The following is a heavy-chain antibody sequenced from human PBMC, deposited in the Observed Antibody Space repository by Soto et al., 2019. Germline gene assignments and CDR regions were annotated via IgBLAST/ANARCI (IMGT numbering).Heavy chain of an antibody. CDR3: AREGYYDSSGPVDY. CDR2: IYYSGST. Sequence: SETLSLTCTVSGGSISSGDYYWSWIRQPPGKGLEWIGYIYYSGSTYYNPSLKSRVTISVDTSKNQFSLKLSSVTAADTAVYYCAREGYYDSSGPVDYWGQGTLATVSS. J-gene: IGHJ4*02. D-gene: IGHD3-22*01. CDR1: GGSISSGDYY. V-gene: IGHV4-30-4*01.